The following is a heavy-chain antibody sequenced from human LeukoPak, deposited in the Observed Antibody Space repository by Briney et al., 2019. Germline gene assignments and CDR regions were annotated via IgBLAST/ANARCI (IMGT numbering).Heavy chain of an antibody. CDR2: IYPGDSDS. CDR1: GYSFTSYW. CDR3: ARRQGCSSTSCPPDY. J-gene: IGHJ4*02. Sequence: PGESLKISCKGSGYSFTSYWIGWVRQMPGKGLEWMGIIYPGDSDSRYSPSFQGQVTISADKSITTAYLQWSSLKASDTAMYYCARRQGCSSTSCPPDYWGQGTLVTVSP. D-gene: IGHD2-2*01. V-gene: IGHV5-51*01.